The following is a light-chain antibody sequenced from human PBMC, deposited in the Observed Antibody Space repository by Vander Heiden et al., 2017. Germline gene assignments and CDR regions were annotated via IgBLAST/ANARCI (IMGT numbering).Light chain of an antibody. CDR3: QQSDSNPLT. CDR2: AAS. Sequence: DIQVTQSPSSLSASVGDRVTITCRASQSISSYLNWYQQKPGKAPKLLIYAASSLQSGVPSRFSGSGSGTDFTLTISRLQPEDFATYYCQQSDSNPLTFGGRTRVEIK. V-gene: IGKV1-39*01. J-gene: IGKJ4*01. CDR1: QSISSY.